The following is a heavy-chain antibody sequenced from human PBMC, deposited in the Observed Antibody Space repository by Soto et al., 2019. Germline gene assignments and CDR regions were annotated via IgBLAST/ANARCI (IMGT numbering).Heavy chain of an antibody. CDR3: ARLGAYYQSLDP. D-gene: IGHD2-21*01. Sequence: SETLSLTCSVSGDSISRSSHYWGWIRQPPGKGLEWIGSVHISEKAYYNPSLKSRVSVLMDTSKNQFSLKLSSVTAADTAVYYCARLGAYYQSLDPWGPGTLVTVSS. J-gene: IGHJ5*02. V-gene: IGHV4-39*07. CDR1: GDSISRSSHY. CDR2: VHISEKA.